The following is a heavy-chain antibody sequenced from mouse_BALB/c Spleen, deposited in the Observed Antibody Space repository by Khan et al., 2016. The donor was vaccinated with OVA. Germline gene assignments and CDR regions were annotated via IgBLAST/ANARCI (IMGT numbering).Heavy chain of an antibody. V-gene: IGHV1-76*01. J-gene: IGHJ2*01. CDR3: AREDALYYFDY. CDR2: IYPGTDNT. CDR1: GYIFTSYW. Sequence: QVQLKQSGAELVRPGASVKLSCKTSGYIFTSYWIHWIKQRPGQGLEWIAWIYPGTDNTYYNERLKDKATLTADKSSSTAYMQLSSLKSEDSAVYFCAREDALYYFDYWGQGTTVTVSS. D-gene: IGHD1-1*01.